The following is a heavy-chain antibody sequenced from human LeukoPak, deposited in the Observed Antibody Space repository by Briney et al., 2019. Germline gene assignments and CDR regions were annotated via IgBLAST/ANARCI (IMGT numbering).Heavy chain of an antibody. V-gene: IGHV3-48*02. CDR3: ARANSLMVRGVISYFDS. J-gene: IGHJ4*02. Sequence: GRSLRLSCAASGFTFSSNGMNWARQAPGKGLDFIAYISSTGATIYYADSLKGRFTISRDNARNSLYLQMNSLRDEDTAVYFCARANSLMVRGVISYFDSWGQGTLVTVSS. CDR2: ISSTGATI. CDR1: GFTFSSNG. D-gene: IGHD3-10*01.